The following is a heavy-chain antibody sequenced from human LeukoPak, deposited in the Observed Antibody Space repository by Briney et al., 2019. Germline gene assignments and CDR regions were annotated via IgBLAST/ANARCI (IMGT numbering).Heavy chain of an antibody. Sequence: PSETLSLTCIVSGGSISSYYWSWIRQPPGKGLEWIGYIYYSGTTNYNPSLKTRVTLSVDTSKNQFSLKLSSVAAADTAVYYCARDSSGCYHWFDPWGQGTLVTVSS. D-gene: IGHD3-22*01. CDR3: ARDSSGCYHWFDP. V-gene: IGHV4-59*01. CDR1: GGSISSYY. J-gene: IGHJ5*02. CDR2: IYYSGTT.